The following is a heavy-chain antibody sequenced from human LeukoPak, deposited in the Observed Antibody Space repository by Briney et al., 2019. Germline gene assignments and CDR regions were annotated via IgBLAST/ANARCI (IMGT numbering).Heavy chain of an antibody. Sequence: GSSVTVSCMASRGTYSSYAFSWVGQAPGQGLEWMGGIIPFFGTANYAQKFKGRVTTTTDESTSTAYMELSSLRSEDTAVYYCAVVGATTDYYYYMDVWGKGTTATVSS. V-gene: IGHV1-69*05. CDR3: AVVGATTDYYYYMDV. J-gene: IGHJ6*03. D-gene: IGHD1-26*01. CDR1: RGTYSSYA. CDR2: IIPFFGTA.